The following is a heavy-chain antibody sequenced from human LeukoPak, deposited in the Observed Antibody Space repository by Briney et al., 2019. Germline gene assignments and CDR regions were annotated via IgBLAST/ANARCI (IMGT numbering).Heavy chain of an antibody. Sequence: SETLSLTCTVSGGSISSYYWSWIRQPPGKGLEWIGYIYYSGSTNYNPSLKSRVTISVDTSKNQFSLKLSSVTAADTAVYYCARSGSYQRDAFDIWGQGTMVTVSS. CDR3: ARSGSYQRDAFDI. V-gene: IGHV4-59*01. CDR2: IYYSGST. D-gene: IGHD1-26*01. CDR1: GGSISSYY. J-gene: IGHJ3*02.